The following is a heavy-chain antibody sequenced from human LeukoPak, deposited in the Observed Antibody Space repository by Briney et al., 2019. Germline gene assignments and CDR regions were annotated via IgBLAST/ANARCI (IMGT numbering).Heavy chain of an antibody. CDR1: GFTFSSYA. Sequence: PGGSLRLSCAASGFTFSSYAMHWVRQAPGKGLEWVAVISYDGSNKYYADSVKGRFTISRDNSKNTLYLQMNSLRAEDTAVYYCARDWVFGYFDWSEGIDYWGQGTLVTVSS. CDR3: ARDWVFGYFDWSEGIDY. D-gene: IGHD3-9*01. J-gene: IGHJ4*02. V-gene: IGHV3-30*04. CDR2: ISYDGSNK.